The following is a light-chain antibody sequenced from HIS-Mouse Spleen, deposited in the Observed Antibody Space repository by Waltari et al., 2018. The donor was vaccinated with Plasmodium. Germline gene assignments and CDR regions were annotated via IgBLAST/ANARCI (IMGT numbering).Light chain of an antibody. Sequence: SYELTQPPSVSVSPGQTARITCSGDALPKKYAYWYQHKSGQAPVLVIYEDSKRPSGIPGRFSGSSSGTMATLTISGAQVEDEADYDCYATDSSGNHRVFGGGTKLTVL. CDR1: ALPKKY. CDR3: YATDSSGNHRV. CDR2: EDS. V-gene: IGLV3-10*01. J-gene: IGLJ3*02.